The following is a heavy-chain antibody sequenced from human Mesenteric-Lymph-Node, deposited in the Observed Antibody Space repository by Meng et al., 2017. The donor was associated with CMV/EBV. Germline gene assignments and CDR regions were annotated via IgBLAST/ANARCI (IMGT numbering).Heavy chain of an antibody. CDR2: ISISGST. Sequence: GAAVRVGTYYWNWIRQPHGKGLELIADISISGSTSDNTSLKSRVIVAGDTSKNQFSLKMSSVTAADTAVYYCARHRETRLSMFYFDYWGQGTLVTVSS. V-gene: IGHV4-61*07. CDR3: ARHRETRLSMFYFDY. D-gene: IGHD1-14*01. CDR1: GAAVRVGTYY. J-gene: IGHJ4*02.